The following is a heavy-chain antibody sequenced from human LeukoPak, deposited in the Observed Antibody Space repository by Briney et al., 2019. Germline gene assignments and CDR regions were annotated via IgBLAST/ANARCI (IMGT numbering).Heavy chain of an antibody. Sequence: SGGSLRLSCAASGFTFDDYAMHWVRQAPGKGLEWVSGISWNSGSIGYADSVKGRFTISRDNAKNSLYLQMNSLRAEDTALYYCAKVEGGYDYVYYFDYWGQGTLVTVSS. CDR2: ISWNSGSI. D-gene: IGHD5-12*01. CDR3: AKVEGGYDYVYYFDY. J-gene: IGHJ4*02. V-gene: IGHV3-9*01. CDR1: GFTFDDYA.